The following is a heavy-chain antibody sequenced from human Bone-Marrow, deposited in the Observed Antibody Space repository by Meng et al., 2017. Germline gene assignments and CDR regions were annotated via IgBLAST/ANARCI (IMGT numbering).Heavy chain of an antibody. D-gene: IGHD6-19*01. V-gene: IGHV1-2*02. Sequence: ASVKVSCKASGYTFTSYGISWVRQAPGQGLEWMGWINPNTDATNYAPKFHGRVTMTRDTSISTAYMELRSLTSDDTAVYYCARSSGWCRDDYWGQGTLVTVSS. CDR2: INPNTDAT. CDR3: ARSSGWCRDDY. J-gene: IGHJ4*02. CDR1: GYTFTSYG.